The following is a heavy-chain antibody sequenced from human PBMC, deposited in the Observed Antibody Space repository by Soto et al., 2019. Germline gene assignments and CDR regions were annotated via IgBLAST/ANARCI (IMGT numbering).Heavy chain of an antibody. Sequence: PSETLSLTCAVSGGSISSSNWWSWVRQPPGKGLEWIGEIYHSGSTNYNPSLKSRVTISVDTSKNQFSLKLSSVTAADTAVYYCARLKYGEFDYWGQGTLVTVSS. CDR1: GGSISSSNW. CDR3: ARLKYGEFDY. V-gene: IGHV4-4*02. CDR2: IYHSGST. J-gene: IGHJ4*02. D-gene: IGHD3-10*01.